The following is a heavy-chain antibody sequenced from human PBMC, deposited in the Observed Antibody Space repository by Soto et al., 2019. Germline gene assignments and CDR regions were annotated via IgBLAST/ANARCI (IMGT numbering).Heavy chain of an antibody. J-gene: IGHJ4*02. CDR1: GLTFSSYA. CDR2: ISGSGGST. Sequence: FLRLSCAASGLTFSSYAMSWVRQAPGKGLEWVSAISGSGGSTYYADSVKGRFTISRDNSKNTLYLQMNSLRAEDTAVYYCAKSHRRCLYYFDYWGQGTLVTVSS. V-gene: IGHV3-23*01. CDR3: AKSHRRCLYYFDY. D-gene: IGHD3-16*01.